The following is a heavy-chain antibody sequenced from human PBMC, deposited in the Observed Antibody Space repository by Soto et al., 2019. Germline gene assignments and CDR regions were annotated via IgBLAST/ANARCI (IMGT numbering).Heavy chain of an antibody. J-gene: IGHJ6*02. Sequence: GSLRLSCAASGFTFSNYALNWVRQGPGKGLEWVSSINSYKNYLYYTDSVKGRFTISRDNSKKLLYLQMNNLRAEDTAVYYCARDKGVGGSSWAGMDVWGQGTTVTVSS. CDR1: GFTFSNYA. CDR2: INSYKNYL. D-gene: IGHD6-13*01. V-gene: IGHV3-21*01. CDR3: ARDKGVGGSSWAGMDV.